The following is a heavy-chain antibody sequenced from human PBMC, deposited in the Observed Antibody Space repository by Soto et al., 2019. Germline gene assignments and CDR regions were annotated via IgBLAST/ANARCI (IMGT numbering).Heavy chain of an antibody. CDR3: AREGVGEWTDYLDY. V-gene: IGHV3-30-3*01. CDR2: ISYDGSNK. J-gene: IGHJ4*02. D-gene: IGHD1-26*01. CDR1: GFTFSSYA. Sequence: HPGGSLRLSCAASGFTFSSYAMHWVRQAPGKGLEWVAVISYDGSNKYYADSVKGRSTISRDNSKNTLYLQMNSLRAEDTAVYYCAREGVGEWTDYLDYWGQGTLVTVSS.